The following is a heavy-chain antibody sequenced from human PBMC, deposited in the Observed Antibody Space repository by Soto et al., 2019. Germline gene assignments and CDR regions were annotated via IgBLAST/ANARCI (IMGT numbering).Heavy chain of an antibody. CDR1: GFTFDDYA. V-gene: IGHV3-9*01. J-gene: IGHJ4*02. CDR2: ISWNSGRV. CDR3: SKDIGVFPAAAFDY. Sequence: EVQLVESGGGLVQPGRSLRLYCSASGFTFDDYAMHWVRQAPGKGLEWVSGISWNSGRVAYADSVKGRVTISRENAKNSLFLQMNSLRAEDTALYYCSKDIGVFPAAAFDYGGQGTLLTVSS. D-gene: IGHD2-2*01.